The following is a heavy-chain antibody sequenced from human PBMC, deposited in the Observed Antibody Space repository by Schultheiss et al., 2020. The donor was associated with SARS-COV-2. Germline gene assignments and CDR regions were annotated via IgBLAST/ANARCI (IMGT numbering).Heavy chain of an antibody. V-gene: IGHV3-30*07. Sequence: GGSLRLSCAASGFTFSSYAMHWVRQAPGKGLEWVAVISYDGSNKYYADSVKGRFTISRDNSKNTLYLEMNSLRAEDTAVYYCAREWEQLGYDYWGQGTLVTVSS. CDR3: AREWEQLGYDY. CDR2: ISYDGSNK. J-gene: IGHJ4*02. D-gene: IGHD1-26*01. CDR1: GFTFSSYA.